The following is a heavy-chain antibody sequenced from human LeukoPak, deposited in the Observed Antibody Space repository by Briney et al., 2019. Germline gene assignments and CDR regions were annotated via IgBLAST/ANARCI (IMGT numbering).Heavy chain of an antibody. Sequence: GGSLRLSCAASGFTFSSYGMHWVRQAPGKGLEWVAVISYDGSNKYYADSVKGQFTISRDNAENSLYLQMNSLRAEDTAVYYCARCEGYYYGMDVWGQGTTVTVSS. J-gene: IGHJ6*02. CDR1: GFTFSSYG. V-gene: IGHV3-30*03. CDR3: ARCEGYYYGMDV. CDR2: ISYDGSNK.